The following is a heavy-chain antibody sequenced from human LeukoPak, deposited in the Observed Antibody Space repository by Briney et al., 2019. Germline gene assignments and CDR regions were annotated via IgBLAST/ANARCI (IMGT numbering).Heavy chain of an antibody. CDR3: TLVGCSASSSFSGHY. CDR1: GFTFSNAW. CDR2: IKSKTDGGSR. Sequence: GGSLRLSCAASGFTFSNAWMSWVRQAPGKGLEWVGRIKSKTDGGSRDYAAPVKGRFIISRDDSKNTLFLEMNSLKTEDTAVYYCTLVGCSASSSFSGHYCGQGTLVTVSS. V-gene: IGHV3-15*01. D-gene: IGHD2-15*01. J-gene: IGHJ4*02.